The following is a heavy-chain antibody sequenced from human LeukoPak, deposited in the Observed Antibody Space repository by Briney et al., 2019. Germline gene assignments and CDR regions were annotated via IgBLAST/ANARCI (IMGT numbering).Heavy chain of an antibody. CDR1: GGSISSGGYS. V-gene: IGHV4-30-2*01. CDR2: IYHSGST. Sequence: PSETLSLTYAVSGGSISSGGYSWSWIRQPPGKGLEWIGYIYHSGSTYYNPSLKSRVTISVDRSKNQFSLKLSSVTAADTAVYYCARAVAAAGKSPFFDYWGQGTLVTVSS. CDR3: ARAVAAAGKSPFFDY. J-gene: IGHJ4*02. D-gene: IGHD6-13*01.